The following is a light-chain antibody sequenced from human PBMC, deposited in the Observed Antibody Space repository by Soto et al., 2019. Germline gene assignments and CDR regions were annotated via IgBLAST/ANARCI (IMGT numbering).Light chain of an antibody. Sequence: EIVLTHSPATLSLSPGERATLSSRASQSVSSYLAWYQQKPGQAPRLLIYDASNRATGIPARFSGSGSGTDFTLTISSLEPEDFAVYYCQQRSNPLTFGGGTKVDI. V-gene: IGKV3-11*01. CDR2: DAS. CDR1: QSVSSY. CDR3: QQRSNPLT. J-gene: IGKJ4*01.